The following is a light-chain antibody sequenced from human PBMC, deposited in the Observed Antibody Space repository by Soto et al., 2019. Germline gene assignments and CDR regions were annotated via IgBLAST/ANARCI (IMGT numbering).Light chain of an antibody. CDR2: GAS. J-gene: IGKJ2*01. CDR1: QRVLYNSNNKIH. V-gene: IGKV4-1*01. CDR3: QQYYIIPFT. Sequence: DFVMTQAPDSLVMSLGERATINCKSSQRVLYNSNNKIHLGWFQQKPGHPPKLLIYGASFRPSWVPERFSGSGSGTDFTLNISSLQADDVAVYYCQQYYIIPFTFCQGTKLEI.